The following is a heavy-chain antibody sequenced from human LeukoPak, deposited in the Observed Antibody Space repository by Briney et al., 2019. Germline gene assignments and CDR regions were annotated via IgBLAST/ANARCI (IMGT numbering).Heavy chain of an antibody. CDR2: IIPIFGTA. Sequence: GASVKVSCKASGGTFSSYAISLVRQAPGQGLEWMGGIIPIFGTANYAQKFQGRVTITTDESTSTAYIDLSSLRSEDTAVYYCARGPHYYDSSGYWNYWGQGTLVTVSS. CDR1: GGTFSSYA. J-gene: IGHJ4*02. D-gene: IGHD3-22*01. CDR3: ARGPHYYDSSGYWNY. V-gene: IGHV1-69*05.